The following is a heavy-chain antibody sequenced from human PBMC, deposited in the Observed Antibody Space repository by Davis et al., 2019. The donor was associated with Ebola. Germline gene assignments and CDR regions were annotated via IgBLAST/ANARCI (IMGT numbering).Heavy chain of an antibody. J-gene: IGHJ6*02. CDR1: AGSISSYY. D-gene: IGHD7-27*01. V-gene: IGHV4-59*01. CDR3: ARGGDPRMYYYGLDV. CDR2: IYYSGRT. Sequence: SETLSLTCTVSAGSISSYYWSWTRQPPGTGLEWVGYIYYSGRTNYNPALKSRVTISVDRSKNQFSLKLTSMTAADTAVYYCARGGDPRMYYYGLDVWGQGATVTVSS.